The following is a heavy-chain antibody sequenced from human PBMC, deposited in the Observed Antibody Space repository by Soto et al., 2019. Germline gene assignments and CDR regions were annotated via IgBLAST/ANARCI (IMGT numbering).Heavy chain of an antibody. Sequence: QVQLVQSGAEVKKPGSSVKVSCKASGGTFSSYAISWVRQAPGQGLEWMGGIIPIFGTANYAQKFQGRVTMTADESTSTAYMELSSLRSEDTAVYYCARDGGDMVRGVIMDEGHYYYYGMDVWGQGTTVTVSS. J-gene: IGHJ6*02. D-gene: IGHD3-10*01. V-gene: IGHV1-69*01. CDR2: IIPIFGTA. CDR1: GGTFSSYA. CDR3: ARDGGDMVRGVIMDEGHYYYYGMDV.